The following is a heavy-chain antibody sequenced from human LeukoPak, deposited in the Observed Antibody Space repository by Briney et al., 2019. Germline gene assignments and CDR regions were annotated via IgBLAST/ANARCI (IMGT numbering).Heavy chain of an antibody. Sequence: GGSLRLSCAASGFTFSSYGMHWVRQAPGKGLEWVAVISYYGSNKYYADSVKGRFTISRDNSKNTLYLQMHSLRAEDTAVYWAAREDFDYWGQGTLVTVSS. CDR1: GFTFSSYG. J-gene: IGHJ4*02. V-gene: IGHV3-30*03. CDR2: ISYYGSNK. CDR3: AREDFDY. D-gene: IGHD6-6*01.